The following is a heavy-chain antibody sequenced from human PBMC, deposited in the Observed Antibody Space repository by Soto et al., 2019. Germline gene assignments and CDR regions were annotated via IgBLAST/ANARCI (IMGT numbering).Heavy chain of an antibody. CDR3: ARGSEAWFDP. J-gene: IGHJ5*02. CDR1: GDSISSYF. CDR2: VYSTEIT. V-gene: IGHV4-59*01. Sequence: PWGTPSLTCTVSGDSISSYFWSWIRQPPGKGLGWIGYVYSTEITNYNPSLKSRVAMSIXXXXXXFXLXVKXXTAADTAVYYCARGSEAWFDPWGQGTLVTVS.